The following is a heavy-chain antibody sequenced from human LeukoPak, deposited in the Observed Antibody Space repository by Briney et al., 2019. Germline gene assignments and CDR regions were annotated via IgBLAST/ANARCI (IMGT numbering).Heavy chain of an antibody. CDR2: MRYDGFNK. J-gene: IGHJ3*02. D-gene: IGHD1-26*01. CDR1: GFTFSNYG. Sequence: PGGSLRLSCAASGFTFSNYGMHWVRQAPGKGLEGVASMRYDGFNKYYADSLKGRFTISRDNSKNTLYLQMNSLRAEDTAVYYCAKKTIVGATVDAFDIWGQGTMVIVSS. CDR3: AKKTIVGATVDAFDI. V-gene: IGHV3-30*02.